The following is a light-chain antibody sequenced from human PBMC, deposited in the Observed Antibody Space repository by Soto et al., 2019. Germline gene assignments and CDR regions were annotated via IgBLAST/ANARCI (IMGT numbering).Light chain of an antibody. CDR2: AAS. Sequence: DIQMTQSPSSLSASVGDRVTITCRASQSISNYLNWYQQKPGKAPKLLIYAASTLQSGVPSRFSGSGSGTEFTPTISSLQPEDFATYYCQQLNSYPPTFGQGTRLEIK. V-gene: IGKV1-9*01. J-gene: IGKJ5*01. CDR1: QSISNY. CDR3: QQLNSYPPT.